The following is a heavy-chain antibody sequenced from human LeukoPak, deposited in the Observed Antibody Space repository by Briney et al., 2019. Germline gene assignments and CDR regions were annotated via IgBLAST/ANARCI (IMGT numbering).Heavy chain of an antibody. Sequence: QAGGSLRLSCTASGFTFGDYAMSWVRQAPGKGLEWVGFIRSKAYGGTTEYAASVKGRFTISRDDSKSIAYLQMNSLKTEDTAVYYCTRSMVWKDGYFDYWGQGTLVTVSS. CDR1: GFTFGDYA. CDR2: IRSKAYGGTT. D-gene: IGHD1-1*01. V-gene: IGHV3-49*04. CDR3: TRSMVWKDGYFDY. J-gene: IGHJ4*02.